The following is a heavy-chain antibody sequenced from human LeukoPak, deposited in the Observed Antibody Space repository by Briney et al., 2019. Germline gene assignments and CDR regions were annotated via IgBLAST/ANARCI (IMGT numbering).Heavy chain of an antibody. J-gene: IGHJ4*02. Sequence: GGSLRLSCAASGSTFSTSAMGWVRQAPGKGLEWVSSIKGGGGDPFYADSVKGRFTISRDNSKNTLFLQLNSLRADDSAVYYCAKGGHDFNPFYWWGQGTLVTVSS. D-gene: IGHD2-21*02. V-gene: IGHV3-23*01. CDR2: IKGGGGDP. CDR1: GSTFSTSA. CDR3: AKGGHDFNPFYW.